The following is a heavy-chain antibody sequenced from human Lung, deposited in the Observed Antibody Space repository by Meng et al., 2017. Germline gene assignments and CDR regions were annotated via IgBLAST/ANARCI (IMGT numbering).Heavy chain of an antibody. J-gene: IGHJ4*02. CDR2: INHSGST. CDR3: ARGPTTMAHDFDY. V-gene: IGHV4-34*04. Sequence: QVQLQQWGAGLLKPSEPLSLPCVVSGGSFSDYYWSWIRQPPGKGLEWIGEINHSGSTNHNPSLESRATISVDTSQNNLSLKLSSVTAADSAVYYCARGPTTMAHDFDYWGQGTLVTVSS. CDR1: GGSFSDYY. D-gene: IGHD4-11*01.